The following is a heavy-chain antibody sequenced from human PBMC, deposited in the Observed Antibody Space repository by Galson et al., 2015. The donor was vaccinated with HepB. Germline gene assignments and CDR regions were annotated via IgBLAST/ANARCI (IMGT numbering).Heavy chain of an antibody. CDR2: ISGSGGST. Sequence: SLRLSCAASGFTFSSYAMHWVRQAPGKGLEWVSAISGSGGSTYYADSVKGRFTISRDNSKNTLYLQMNSLRAEDTAVYYCAKGAYYYDSSGYYYDYYYMDVWGKGTTVTVSS. V-gene: IGHV3-23*01. CDR1: GFTFSSYA. D-gene: IGHD3-22*01. J-gene: IGHJ6*03. CDR3: AKGAYYYDSSGYYYDYYYMDV.